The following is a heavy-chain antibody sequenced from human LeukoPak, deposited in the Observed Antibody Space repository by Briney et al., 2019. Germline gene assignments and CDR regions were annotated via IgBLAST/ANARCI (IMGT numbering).Heavy chain of an antibody. CDR2: IYNSGST. CDR3: VRGFDP. V-gene: IGHV4-61*02. Sequence: PSQTLSLTCTVSGGSISSGNYYWSWFRQPAGKGLEWIGRIYNSGSTSYNPFLKSRVTISVDTSKNQFSLNLTSVTAADTAVYYCVRGFDPWGQGTLVTVSS. CDR1: GGSISSGNYY. J-gene: IGHJ5*02.